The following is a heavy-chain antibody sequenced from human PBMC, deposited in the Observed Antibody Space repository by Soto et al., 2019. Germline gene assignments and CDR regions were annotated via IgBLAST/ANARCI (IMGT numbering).Heavy chain of an antibody. D-gene: IGHD4-4*01. V-gene: IGHV4-31*03. Sequence: PSETLSLTCTVSGGSISSGGYYWSWIRQHPGKGLEWIGYIYYSGSTYYNPSLKSRVTISVDTSKNQFSLKLSSVTAADTAVYYCARAYSNTPYYFDYWGQGTLVTVS. CDR1: GGSISSGGYY. CDR2: IYYSGST. CDR3: ARAYSNTPYYFDY. J-gene: IGHJ4*02.